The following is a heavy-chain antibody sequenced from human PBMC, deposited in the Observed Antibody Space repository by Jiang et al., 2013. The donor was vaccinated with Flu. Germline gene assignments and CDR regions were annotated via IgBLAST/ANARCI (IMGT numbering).Heavy chain of an antibody. CDR2: IYHYGNT. CDR1: GGSISSNGDS. J-gene: IGHJ3*01. CDR3: ARSDRLRFSPPIDF. Sequence: SGLVKTSQTLSLTCTVSGGSISSNGDSWSWIRQPPGKGLEWIGDIYHYGNTYYSPSLKSRVTISIDSSKNEFSLNLYSVTAADTAVYYCARSDRLRFSPPIDFWGRGTLVTVSS. D-gene: IGHD2-15*01. V-gene: IGHV4-30-2*01.